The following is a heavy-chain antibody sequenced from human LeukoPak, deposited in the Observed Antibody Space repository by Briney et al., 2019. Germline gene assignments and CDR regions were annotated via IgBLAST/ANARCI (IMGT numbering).Heavy chain of an antibody. V-gene: IGHV4-4*07. Sequence: SETLSLTCTVSGGSISSYYWSWIRQPAGKGLEWIGRIYTSGSTNYNPSLKNRVTMSVDTSKNQFSLKLSSVTAADTAVYYCAGSRITIFGVVNDYWGQGTLVTVSS. J-gene: IGHJ4*02. D-gene: IGHD3-3*01. CDR1: GGSISSYY. CDR3: AGSRITIFGVVNDY. CDR2: IYTSGST.